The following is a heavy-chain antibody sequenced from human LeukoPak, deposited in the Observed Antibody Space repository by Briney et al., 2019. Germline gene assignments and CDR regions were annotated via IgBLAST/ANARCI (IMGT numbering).Heavy chain of an antibody. CDR1: GFTFSSYA. Sequence: PGRSLRLSCAASGFTFSSYAMHWVRQAPGKGLEWVAVISYDGSNKYYADSVKGRFTISRDNSKNTLYLQMNSLRAEDTAVYYCARDPQRFLEWLLYRWGYYFDYWGQGTLVTVSS. CDR2: ISYDGSNK. CDR3: ARDPQRFLEWLLYRWGYYFDY. V-gene: IGHV3-30-3*01. D-gene: IGHD3-3*01. J-gene: IGHJ4*02.